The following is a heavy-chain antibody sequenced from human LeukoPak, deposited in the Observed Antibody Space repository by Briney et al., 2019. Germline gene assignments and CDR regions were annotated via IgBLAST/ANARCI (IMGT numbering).Heavy chain of an antibody. CDR1: GFNVSANY. CDR3: ARDGLIGYSSSWFDAFDI. CDR2: FHSGGNT. J-gene: IGHJ3*02. Sequence: GGSLRLSCAASGFNVSANYMTWVRQAPGKGLEWVSSFHSGGNTYYADSVKGRCTISRDNSKNTLYLQMNSLRAEDTAVYYCARDGLIGYSSSWFDAFDIWGQGTMVTVSS. D-gene: IGHD6-13*01. V-gene: IGHV3-53*01.